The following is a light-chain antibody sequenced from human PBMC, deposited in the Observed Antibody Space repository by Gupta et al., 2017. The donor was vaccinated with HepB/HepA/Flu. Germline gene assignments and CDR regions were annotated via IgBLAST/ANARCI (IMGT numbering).Light chain of an antibody. CDR1: NIGSQS. V-gene: IGLV3-21*03. CDR2: DDR. J-gene: IGLJ1*01. CDR3: LVWDADSDHYV. Sequence: SYVLTQPPSVPVAPGRTASITCEGNNIGSQSVHWYQHKPGQAPVLVVYDDRNRPSGIPERFSGSKSGNTATLTISRVEAGDEAEYYCLVWDADSDHYVFGTGTGLTVL.